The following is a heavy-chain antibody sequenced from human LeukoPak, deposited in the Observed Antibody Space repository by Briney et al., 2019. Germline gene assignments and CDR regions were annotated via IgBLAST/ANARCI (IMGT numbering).Heavy chain of an antibody. Sequence: GGSLRLSCAASGFTFSSYWMHWVRQVPGKGLVWVSRINTDGTNTTYADSVKGRFTMSRDNAKSRRYLQINNLRAEDTAVYYCARGYSGTYRVDYWGQGTLVTVSS. CDR3: ARGYSGTYRVDY. V-gene: IGHV3-74*01. D-gene: IGHD1-26*01. CDR1: GFTFSSYW. CDR2: INTDGTNT. J-gene: IGHJ4*02.